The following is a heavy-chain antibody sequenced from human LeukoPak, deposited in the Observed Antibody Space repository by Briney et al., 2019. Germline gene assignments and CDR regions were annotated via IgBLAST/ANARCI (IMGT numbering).Heavy chain of an antibody. Sequence: SETLSLTCTVSGGSISSYYWSWIRQPPGKGLEWIGYIYYSGSTNYNPSLKSRVTISVDTSKNQFSLKLSSVTAADTAVYYCARVDKGSGWYWGAFDIWGQGTMVTVSS. CDR2: IYYSGST. CDR3: ARVDKGSGWYWGAFDI. D-gene: IGHD6-19*01. CDR1: GGSISSYY. V-gene: IGHV4-59*01. J-gene: IGHJ3*02.